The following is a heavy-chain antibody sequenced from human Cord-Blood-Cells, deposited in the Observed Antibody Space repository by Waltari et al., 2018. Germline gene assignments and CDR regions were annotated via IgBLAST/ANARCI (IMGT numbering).Heavy chain of an antibody. Sequence: QLQLQQWGAGLLKPSETLSLTCAVYGGSFSGYYWSWLRQPPGKGLEWIGEINHSGSTNYNPSLKSRVTISVDTSKNQFSLKLSSVTAADTAVYYCARGLRGDRDIVATIDYWGQGTLVTVSS. CDR3: ARGLRGDRDIVATIDY. J-gene: IGHJ4*02. D-gene: IGHD5-12*01. V-gene: IGHV4-34*01. CDR1: GGSFSGYY. CDR2: INHSGST.